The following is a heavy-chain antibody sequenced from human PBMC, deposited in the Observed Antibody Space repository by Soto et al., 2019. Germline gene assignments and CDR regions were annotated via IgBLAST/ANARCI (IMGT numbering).Heavy chain of an antibody. Sequence: GGSLRLSCAASGFTSSIYSMHWVRQAPGKGLEWVSSISSSSSYIYYADPVKGRFTISRDNAKNSLYLQMNSLRAEDTAMYYCARQSGDSSVPFDYWGQGTLVTVSS. CDR1: GFTSSIYS. CDR3: ARQSGDSSVPFDY. D-gene: IGHD2-15*01. V-gene: IGHV3-21*01. CDR2: ISSSSSYI. J-gene: IGHJ4*02.